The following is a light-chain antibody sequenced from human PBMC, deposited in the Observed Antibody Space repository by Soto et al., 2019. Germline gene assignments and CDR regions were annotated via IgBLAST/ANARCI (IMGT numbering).Light chain of an antibody. Sequence: EVELTQSPATLSLSPGETATLSCRASQSLRSDLAWYQQKPGQPPRLLIYGASTRATDIPARFSGSGSGTEFTLTISSLQSEDFAVYYCQQYDNWPPTFGQGTRLEIK. J-gene: IGKJ5*01. V-gene: IGKV3-15*01. CDR2: GAS. CDR3: QQYDNWPPT. CDR1: QSLRSD.